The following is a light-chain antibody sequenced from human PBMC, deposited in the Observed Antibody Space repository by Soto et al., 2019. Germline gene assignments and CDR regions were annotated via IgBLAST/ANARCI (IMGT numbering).Light chain of an antibody. J-gene: IGKJ3*01. V-gene: IGKV1-39*01. CDR2: GAS. CDR1: QSISNY. Sequence: DIQMTQSPSSLSASVGDRVTITCRASQSISNYLNWYQQKPGKAPKLLIYGASTLQSGVPSRFSGSGYGTDFTLTISSLQPEDFATYYCQHGYSIVSFTFGPGTKVDIK. CDR3: QHGYSIVSFT.